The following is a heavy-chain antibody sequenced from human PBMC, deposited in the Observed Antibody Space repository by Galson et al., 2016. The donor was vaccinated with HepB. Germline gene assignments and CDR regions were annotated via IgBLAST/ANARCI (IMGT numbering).Heavy chain of an antibody. CDR2: LWYDGSNK. CDR1: GFKFSTYA. Sequence: SLRLSCAASGFKFSTYAMHWVRQAPGKGLEWVAFLWYDGSNKHYADSVQGRFTISRDNSKDTVVLEMDSLRAEDTAVYYCVGVPPASGFAFAVWGQGSMVTVSS. CDR3: VGVPPASGFAFAV. V-gene: IGHV3-33*01. J-gene: IGHJ3*01. D-gene: IGHD6-25*01.